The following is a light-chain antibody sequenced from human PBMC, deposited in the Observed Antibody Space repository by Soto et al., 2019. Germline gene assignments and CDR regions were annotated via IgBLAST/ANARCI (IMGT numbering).Light chain of an antibody. CDR1: QSVSSN. CDR3: QQYNNGWT. CDR2: GAS. Sequence: EIVMTQSPATLSVSPGERATLSCRASQSVSSNLAWYQQKPGQAPRLLIYGASTRATGIPARLSGSGSGTEFTLTISSLQSEDFAVYYCQQYNNGWTFGQGTKVEIK. V-gene: IGKV3-15*01. J-gene: IGKJ1*01.